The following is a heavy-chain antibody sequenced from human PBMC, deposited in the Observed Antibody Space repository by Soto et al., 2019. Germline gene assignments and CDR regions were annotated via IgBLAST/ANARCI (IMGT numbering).Heavy chain of an antibody. Sequence: QVQLVESGGGLVKPGGSLRLSCAASGFTFSDYYMSWIRQAPGKGLEWVSYISSSGSTIYSADSVKGRFTISRDNAKNSMYLQRNSLRAEDTAVYYCARDLLVGEKRGMDVWGQGTTVTVSS. V-gene: IGHV3-11*01. D-gene: IGHD2-8*02. J-gene: IGHJ6*02. CDR2: ISSSGSTI. CDR3: ARDLLVGEKRGMDV. CDR1: GFTFSDYY.